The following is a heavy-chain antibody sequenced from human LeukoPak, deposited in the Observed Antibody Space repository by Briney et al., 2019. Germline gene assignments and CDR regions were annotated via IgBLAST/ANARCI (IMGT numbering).Heavy chain of an antibody. CDR1: GYTFTGYY. CDR2: INPNSGGT. J-gene: IGHJ5*02. D-gene: IGHD6-13*01. CDR3: ARGRSSWYRGNWFDP. Sequence: WASVKVSCKASGYTFTGYYMHWVRQAPGQGLEWMGWINPNSGGTNYAQKFQGRVTMTRDTSSSTAYMELRRLRSDDKAVYYCARGRSSWYRGNWFDPWGQGTLVTVSS. V-gene: IGHV1-2*02.